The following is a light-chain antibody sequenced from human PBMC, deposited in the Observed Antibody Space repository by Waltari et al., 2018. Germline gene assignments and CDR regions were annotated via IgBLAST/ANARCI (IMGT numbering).Light chain of an antibody. CDR1: NSDIDAYDY. CDR2: DVS. J-gene: IGLJ2*01. Sequence: QSALTQPASVSGSPGQSITISCTGTNSDIDAYDYVSWYQQHPGKAPKLILYDVSGRPSGISNRCCGSKSDNTASLTISGLQDEDEADYYCSSYATSNTVVFGGGTKVTVL. V-gene: IGLV2-14*03. CDR3: SSYATSNTVV.